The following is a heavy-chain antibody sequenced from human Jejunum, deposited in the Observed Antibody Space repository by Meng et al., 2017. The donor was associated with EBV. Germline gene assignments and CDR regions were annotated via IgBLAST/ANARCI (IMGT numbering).Heavy chain of an antibody. D-gene: IGHD3-10*01. CDR1: GGSFSDYY. CDR2: INHGGGA. CDR3: ARLGGYASGTYYPIDP. J-gene: IGHJ5*02. Sequence: QVQLQLWGAGLLKPSETLSLTCAVYGGSFSDYYWTWIRQPPGKGLEWIGEINHGGGAIYNPSLKSRVTISVDTSKNQFSLKLSSVTAADTAVYYCARLGGYASGTYYPIDPWGQGTLVTVSS. V-gene: IGHV4-34*01.